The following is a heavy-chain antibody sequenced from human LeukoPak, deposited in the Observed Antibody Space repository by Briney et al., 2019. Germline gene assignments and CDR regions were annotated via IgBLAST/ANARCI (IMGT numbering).Heavy chain of an antibody. D-gene: IGHD2-2*01. V-gene: IGHV3-21*01. J-gene: IGHJ3*02. CDR1: GFTFSSYS. CDR2: ISSSSSYI. Sequence: GGSLRLSCAASGFTFSSYSMNWVRQAPGKGLEWVSSISSSSSYIYYADSVKGRFTISRDNAKNSLYLQMNSLRAEDTAVYYCARDAGQLLQRSAFDIWGQGTMVTVSS. CDR3: ARDAGQLLQRSAFDI.